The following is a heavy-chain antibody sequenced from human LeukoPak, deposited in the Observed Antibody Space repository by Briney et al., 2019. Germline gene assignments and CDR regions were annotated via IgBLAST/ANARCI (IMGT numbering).Heavy chain of an antibody. Sequence: SETLSLTCTVSGGSISSGNYYWSWIRQPPGKGLEWIGEINHSGSTNYNPSLKSRVTISVDTSKNQFSLKLSSVTAADTAVYYCARAESRGYYGSGSYYRHYYGMDVWGQGTTVTVSS. J-gene: IGHJ6*02. CDR2: INHSGST. CDR1: GGSISSGNYY. D-gene: IGHD3-10*01. V-gene: IGHV4-39*07. CDR3: ARAESRGYYGSGSYYRHYYGMDV.